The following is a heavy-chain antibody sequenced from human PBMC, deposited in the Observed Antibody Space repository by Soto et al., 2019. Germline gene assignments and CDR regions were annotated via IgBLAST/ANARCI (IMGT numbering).Heavy chain of an antibody. J-gene: IGHJ4*02. V-gene: IGHV4-31*03. D-gene: IGHD3-22*01. CDR2: IYYSGST. CDR1: GVSISSGGYY. CDR3: AREYYYDSSGFDY. Sequence: QVQLQESGPGLVKPSQTLSLTCTVSGVSISSGGYYWTWIRQHPQKGLEWIGHIYYSGSTYYNPSLKSRVTASVDTSKNQFSLKLSSVTAADTAVYYCAREYYYDSSGFDYWGQGTLVTVSS.